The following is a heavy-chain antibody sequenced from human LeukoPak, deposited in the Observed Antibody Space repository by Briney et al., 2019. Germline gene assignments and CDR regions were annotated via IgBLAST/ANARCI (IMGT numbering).Heavy chain of an antibody. D-gene: IGHD3-22*01. CDR1: GGSLSSYY. CDR3: ARGYYDSSGYYWDY. CDR2: IYYSGST. Sequence: SETLSLTCTVSGGSLSSYYWSWIRQPPGKGLEWIGYIYYSGSTNYNPSLKSRVTTSVPTPKNQCSLKLSSVTAAETAVYYCARGYYDSSGYYWDYWGQGTLVTVSS. J-gene: IGHJ4*02. V-gene: IGHV4-59*01.